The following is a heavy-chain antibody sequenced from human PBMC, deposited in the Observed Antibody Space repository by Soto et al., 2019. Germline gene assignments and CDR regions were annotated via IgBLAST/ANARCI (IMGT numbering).Heavy chain of an antibody. J-gene: IGHJ4*02. CDR1: GFTFSSYS. CDR3: ARGLYYYDSSGYGGY. D-gene: IGHD3-22*01. CDR2: ISSSSSTI. Sequence: EVQLVESGGGLVQPGGSLSLSCAASGFTFSSYSMNWVRQAPGKGLEWVSYISSSSSTIYYADSVKGRFTISRDNAKNSLYLPMNSLRDEDTAVYYCARGLYYYDSSGYGGYWGQGTLVTVSS. V-gene: IGHV3-48*02.